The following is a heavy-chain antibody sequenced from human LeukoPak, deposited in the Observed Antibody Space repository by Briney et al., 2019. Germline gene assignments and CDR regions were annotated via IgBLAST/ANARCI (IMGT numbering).Heavy chain of an antibody. V-gene: IGHV3-48*01. CDR3: ARDQNYYGSGSQNYYYYYYMDV. D-gene: IGHD3-10*01. J-gene: IGHJ6*03. CDR1: GFTFSSYS. Sequence: GGSLRLSCAASGFTFSSYSMNWVRQAPGKGLEWVSYISSSSGLIYYAGSVKGRFTISRDNAKNSLYLQMNSLRAEDTAVYYCARDQNYYGSGSQNYYYYYYMDVWGKGTTVTVSS. CDR2: ISSSSGLI.